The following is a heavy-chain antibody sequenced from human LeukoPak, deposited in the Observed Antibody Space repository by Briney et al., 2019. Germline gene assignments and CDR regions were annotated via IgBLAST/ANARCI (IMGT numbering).Heavy chain of an antibody. V-gene: IGHV1-69*13. Sequence: SVKVSCKASGGTFTSYAISWVRQAPGQGLEWMGGIIPIFGTANYAQKFQGRVTITADESTSTAYMELSSLRSEDKAVYFCASNGYGSGSNYYYYGMDVWGKGTTVTVSS. CDR3: ASNGYGSGSNYYYYGMDV. D-gene: IGHD3-10*01. J-gene: IGHJ6*04. CDR2: IIPIFGTA. CDR1: GGTFTSYA.